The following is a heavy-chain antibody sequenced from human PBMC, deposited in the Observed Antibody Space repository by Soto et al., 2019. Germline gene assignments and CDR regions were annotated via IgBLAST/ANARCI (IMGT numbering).Heavy chain of an antibody. CDR2: ISTYNGNT. Sequence: QVQLVQSGAEVKKPGASVKVSCKASGYTFTSYGISWVRQAPGQGLEWMGWISTYNGNTNYAQKLQGRVTMTTDTSTSTGYMELSSLRSDDTAVYYCARDRSVTLGELSLGGDFDYCGQGSLVTVSS. J-gene: IGHJ4*02. CDR1: GYTFTSYG. CDR3: ARDRSVTLGELSLGGDFDY. V-gene: IGHV1-18*01. D-gene: IGHD3-16*02.